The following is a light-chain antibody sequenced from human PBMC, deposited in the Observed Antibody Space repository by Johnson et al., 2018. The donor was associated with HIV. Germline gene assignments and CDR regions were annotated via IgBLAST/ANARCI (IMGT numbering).Light chain of an antibody. CDR1: SSNIGNNY. CDR3: GTWDSSLSVYV. V-gene: IGLV1-51*02. CDR2: ENN. J-gene: IGLJ1*01. Sequence: QSVLTQPPSVSAAPGQKVTISCSGSSSNIGNNYVSWYQQFPGTAPKLLIYENNKRPSGIPDRFSGSKSGTSVTDITGLQTGDEADYYCGTWDSSLSVYVFGTGTKVTVL.